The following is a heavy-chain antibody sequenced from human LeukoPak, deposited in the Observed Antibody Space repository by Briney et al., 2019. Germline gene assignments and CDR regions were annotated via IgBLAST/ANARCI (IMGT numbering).Heavy chain of an antibody. Sequence: SETLSLTCTVSGDSFSNGNYYWSWLRQPPGKALEWIGYIYYTGKTHYNPSLEGRVTILVDTSRNHFSVKLSSVTAADTAVYYCARSQNYYGSGDYWSQGTLVTVSS. CDR2: IYYTGKT. CDR1: GDSFSNGNYY. D-gene: IGHD3-10*01. J-gene: IGHJ4*02. CDR3: ARSQNYYGSGDY. V-gene: IGHV4-61*03.